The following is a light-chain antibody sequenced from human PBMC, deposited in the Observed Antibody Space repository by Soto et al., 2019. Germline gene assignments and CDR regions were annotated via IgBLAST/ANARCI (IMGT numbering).Light chain of an antibody. Sequence: QSVLTQPPSASGSPGRSVTLSCTSTSRAVANYHYASWFQQQPGKAPRLLIYEASNRPSGAPARFSGSKLGGKAALTLSGLQTEDEAEYYCMPYVAGTNVFGTGTKVTVL. V-gene: IGLV2-8*01. CDR2: EAS. J-gene: IGLJ1*01. CDR3: MPYVAGTNV. CDR1: SRAVANYHY.